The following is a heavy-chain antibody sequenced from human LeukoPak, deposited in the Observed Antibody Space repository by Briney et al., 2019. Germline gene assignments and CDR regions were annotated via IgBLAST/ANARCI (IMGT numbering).Heavy chain of an antibody. CDR1: GFVFGDSA. CDR3: TTVISGSYDFDY. Sequence: GGSLRLSCVTSGFVFGDSALTWVRQAPDKGREWVGFIRSQFYGGTTQYAPSLKGRFTISRDDSKNTLYLQMNSPKTEDTAVYYCTTVISGSYDFDYWGQGTLVTVSS. J-gene: IGHJ4*02. V-gene: IGHV3-49*04. D-gene: IGHD1-26*01. CDR2: IRSQFYGGTT.